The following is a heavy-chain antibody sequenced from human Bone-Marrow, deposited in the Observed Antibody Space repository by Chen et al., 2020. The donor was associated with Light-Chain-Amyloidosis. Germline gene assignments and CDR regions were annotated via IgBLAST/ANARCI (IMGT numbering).Heavy chain of an antibody. D-gene: IGHD6-13*01. V-gene: IGHV4-59*01. J-gene: IGHJ2*01. CDR1: GGSISSYY. CDR2: IYYSGST. Sequence: QVQLQESGPGLVKPSETLSLTCTVSGGSISSYYWSWIRQPPGKGLEWIGYIYYSGSTNYNPSLKSRVTISVDTSKNQFSLKLSSVTAADTAVYYCARDTWGQIAAAGMNWYFDLWGRGTLVTVSS. CDR3: ARDTWGQIAAAGMNWYFDL.